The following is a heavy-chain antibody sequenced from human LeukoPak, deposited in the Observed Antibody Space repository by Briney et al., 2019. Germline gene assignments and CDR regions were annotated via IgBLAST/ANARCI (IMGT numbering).Heavy chain of an antibody. CDR2: INHSGST. J-gene: IGHJ5*02. Sequence: SETLSLTCTVSGGSISGYYWSWIRQPPGKGLEWIGEINHSGSTNYNPSLKSRVTISVDTSKNQFSLKLSSVTAADTAVYYCARALAAVPSQSNPSGNWFDPWGQGTLVTVSS. CDR3: ARALAAVPSQSNPSGNWFDP. V-gene: IGHV4-34*01. D-gene: IGHD6-13*01. CDR1: GGSISGYY.